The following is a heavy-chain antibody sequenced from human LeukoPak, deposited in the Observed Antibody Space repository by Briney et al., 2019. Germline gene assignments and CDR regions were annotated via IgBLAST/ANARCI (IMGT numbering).Heavy chain of an antibody. D-gene: IGHD6-13*01. J-gene: IGHJ4*02. CDR3: AKRRGSSWYQDIEY. Sequence: GGSLRLSCAASGFTFSSYAMSWVRQAPGKGLEWVSAISGSGNSTYYADSVKGRFTISRDNSKNTLYLQMNSLRAEDTAVYYCAKRRGSSWYQDIEYWGQGTLVTVSS. CDR2: ISGSGNST. CDR1: GFTFSSYA. V-gene: IGHV3-23*01.